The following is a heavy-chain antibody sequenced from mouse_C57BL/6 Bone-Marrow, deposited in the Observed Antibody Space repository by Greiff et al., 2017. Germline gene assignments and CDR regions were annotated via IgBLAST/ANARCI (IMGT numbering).Heavy chain of an antibody. Sequence: VQLQQSGAELVRPGTSVKVSCKASGYAFTNYLIEWVKQRPGQGLEWIGVINPGSGGTNYNEKFKGKATLTADKSSSTAYMQLSSLTSEDSAVYFCAREGYYGNPYYFDYWGQGTTLTVSS. D-gene: IGHD2-1*01. CDR2: INPGSGGT. J-gene: IGHJ2*01. CDR1: GYAFTNYL. CDR3: AREGYYGNPYYFDY. V-gene: IGHV1-54*01.